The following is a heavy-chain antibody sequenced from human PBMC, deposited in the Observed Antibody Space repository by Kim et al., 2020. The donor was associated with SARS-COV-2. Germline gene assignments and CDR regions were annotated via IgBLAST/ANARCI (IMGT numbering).Heavy chain of an antibody. CDR1: GFTFSSYS. J-gene: IGHJ3*02. Sequence: GGSLRLSCAASGFTFSSYSMNWVRQAPGKGLEWVSSISSSSSYIYYADSVKGRFTISRDNAKNSLYLQMNSLRAEDTAVYYCARRMAAGTGAFDIWGQGTMVTVSS. D-gene: IGHD6-13*01. V-gene: IGHV3-21*01. CDR2: ISSSSSYI. CDR3: ARRMAAGTGAFDI.